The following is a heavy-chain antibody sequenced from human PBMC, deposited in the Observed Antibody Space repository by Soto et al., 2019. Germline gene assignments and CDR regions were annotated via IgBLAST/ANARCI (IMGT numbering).Heavy chain of an antibody. D-gene: IGHD4-17*01. J-gene: IGHJ4*02. CDR3: ARPVTTTGGFDY. Sequence: EVQLVESGGGLVQPGGSLRLSCAASGFTFSSYEMNWVRQAPGKGLEWVSYISSSGSTIYYADSVKGRVTISRDNAKNSLYLQMNSLRAEDTAVYYCARPVTTTGGFDYWGQGTLVTVSS. CDR2: ISSSGSTI. V-gene: IGHV3-48*03. CDR1: GFTFSSYE.